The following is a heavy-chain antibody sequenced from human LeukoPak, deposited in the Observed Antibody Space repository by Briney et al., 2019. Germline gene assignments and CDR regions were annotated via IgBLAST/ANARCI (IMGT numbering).Heavy chain of an antibody. V-gene: IGHV4-59*01. J-gene: IGHJ6*02. CDR3: ARSHSNYYYYGMDV. Sequence: SETLSLTCTVSGGSISSYYWSWIRQPPGKGLEWIGYIYYSGSTNYNPSLKSRVTISVDTSKNQFSLKLSSVTAADTAVYYCARSHSNYYYYGMDVWGQGTTVTVSS. CDR2: IYYSGST. CDR1: GGSISSYY. D-gene: IGHD4-11*01.